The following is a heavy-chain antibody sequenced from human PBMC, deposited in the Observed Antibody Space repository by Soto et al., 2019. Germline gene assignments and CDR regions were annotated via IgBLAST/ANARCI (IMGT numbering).Heavy chain of an antibody. V-gene: IGHV4-4*07. CDR2: IYTSGST. Sequence: QVQLQQSGPGLVKPSETLSLTCTVSGGSTTGYYWSWIRQPVGKGLEWIGRIYTSGSTYYNPSLKSRVTMSIDTSRNQFSLQLTSVTAADTAVYYCVRSYIVGSTQFYFDSWGQGTLVTVSS. CDR1: GGSTTGYY. J-gene: IGHJ4*02. CDR3: VRSYIVGSTQFYFDS. D-gene: IGHD1-26*01.